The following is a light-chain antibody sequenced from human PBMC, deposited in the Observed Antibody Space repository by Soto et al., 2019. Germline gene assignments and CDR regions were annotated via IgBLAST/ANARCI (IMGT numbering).Light chain of an antibody. CDR2: ATY. V-gene: IGKV1-16*02. J-gene: IGKJ1*01. Sequence: DIQMTQSPSSLSASVGDRVTITCRESQGINNYVAWFQQKPGRAPKSLIYATYNLQSGVPSKFSASGSGTEFTLTISSLQPEDFATYYCQQYDTFPRTFGQGTKVEI. CDR1: QGINNY. CDR3: QQYDTFPRT.